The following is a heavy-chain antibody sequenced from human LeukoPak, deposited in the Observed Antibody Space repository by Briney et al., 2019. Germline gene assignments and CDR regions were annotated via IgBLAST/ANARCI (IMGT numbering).Heavy chain of an antibody. V-gene: IGHV1-8*01. D-gene: IGHD3-16*02. CDR1: GYTFTSYD. Sequence: ASVKVSCKASGYTFTSYDINWVRQATGLGREWMGWMNPNSGNTGYAQKFQGRVTMTRNTSISTAYMELSSLRSEDTAVYYCARSFYDYVWGSYRYPFGPWGQGTLVTVSS. CDR2: MNPNSGNT. J-gene: IGHJ5*02. CDR3: ARSFYDYVWGSYRYPFGP.